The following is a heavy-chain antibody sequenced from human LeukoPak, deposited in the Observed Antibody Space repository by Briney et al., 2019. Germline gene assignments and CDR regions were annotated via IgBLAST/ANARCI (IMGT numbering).Heavy chain of an antibody. V-gene: IGHV5-51*01. CDR1: GYIFTSYW. CDR3: ARRSTVVARVDY. CDR2: IYPGDSNT. D-gene: IGHD4-23*01. Sequence: GESLKISCKGTGYIFTSYWIGWVRQMPGKGLEWMGIIYPGDSNTRYSPSFQGQVTTSADRSINTAYLQWNSLRASDTAMYYCARRSTVVARVDYWGQGTLVTVSS. J-gene: IGHJ4*02.